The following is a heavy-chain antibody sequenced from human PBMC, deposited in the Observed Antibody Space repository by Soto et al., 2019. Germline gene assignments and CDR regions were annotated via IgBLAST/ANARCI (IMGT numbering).Heavy chain of an antibody. D-gene: IGHD3-22*01. Sequence: QVQLVQSGAEVKKPGASVKVSCKASGYTFTSSGISWVRQITGQGLEWMGWISVYNGNTNYAQNLQGRVTMTTDTSTSTAYMELRSLRSDDTAVYYCARALDSSGYYYLDQIDYWGQGTLVTVSS. J-gene: IGHJ4*02. CDR2: ISVYNGNT. CDR1: GYTFTSSG. CDR3: ARALDSSGYYYLDQIDY. V-gene: IGHV1-18*01.